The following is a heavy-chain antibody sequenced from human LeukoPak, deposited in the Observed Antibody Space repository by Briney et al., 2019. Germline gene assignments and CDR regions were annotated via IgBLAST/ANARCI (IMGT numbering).Heavy chain of an antibody. V-gene: IGHV3-21*01. D-gene: IGHD4-17*01. J-gene: IGHJ4*02. Sequence: PGGSLRLSCAASGFTFSSYSMNWVRQAPGKGLEWVSSISGRSSYIYYADSVKGRFTISRDNAKNSLYLQMNSLRAEDTAVYYCARGPTTVTPFDYWGQGTPVTVSS. CDR3: ARGPTTVTPFDY. CDR2: ISGRSSYI. CDR1: GFTFSSYS.